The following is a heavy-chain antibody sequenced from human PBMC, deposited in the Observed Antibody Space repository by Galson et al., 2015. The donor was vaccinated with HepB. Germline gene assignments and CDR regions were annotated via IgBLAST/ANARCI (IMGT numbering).Heavy chain of an antibody. V-gene: IGHV3-30-3*01. CDR2: ISYDGSKK. CDR3: ARGQTSNMIVVVTTDAFDI. D-gene: IGHD3-22*01. J-gene: IGHJ3*02. CDR1: GFTFSSYA. Sequence: SLRLSCAASGFTFSSYAVHWVRQAPGKGLEWVAVISYDGSKKYYADSVKGRFTISRDNSKNTLYLQMNSLRAEDTAVYYCARGQTSNMIVVVTTDAFDIWGQGTMVTVSS.